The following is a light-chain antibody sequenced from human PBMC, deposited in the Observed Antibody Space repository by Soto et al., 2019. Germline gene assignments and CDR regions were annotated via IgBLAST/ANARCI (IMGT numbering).Light chain of an antibody. CDR2: DVT. J-gene: IGLJ1*01. V-gene: IGLV2-23*02. Sequence: QSVLTQPASVSGSPGQSITISCTGNSSDVGTYNLVSWYQHHPGKAPKLMIYDVTKRPSGVSNRFSGSKSGNTASLTISGLQAEDEADYYCCSYAGSSTVYVFGTGTKVTVL. CDR3: CSYAGSSTVYV. CDR1: SSDVGTYNL.